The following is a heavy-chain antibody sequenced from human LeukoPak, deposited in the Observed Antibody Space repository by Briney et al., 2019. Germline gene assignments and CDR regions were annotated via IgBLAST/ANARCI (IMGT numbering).Heavy chain of an antibody. CDR1: GGSISSSSYY. D-gene: IGHD6-19*01. V-gene: IGHV4-39*01. J-gene: IGHJ4*02. CDR2: IYYSGST. CDR3: ARSVADEPLFDY. Sequence: NPSETLSLTCTVSGGSISSSSYYWGWIRQPPGKGLEWIGSIYYSGSTYYNPSLKSRVTISVDTSKNQFSLKLSSVTAADTAVYYCARSVADEPLFDYWGQGTLVTVSS.